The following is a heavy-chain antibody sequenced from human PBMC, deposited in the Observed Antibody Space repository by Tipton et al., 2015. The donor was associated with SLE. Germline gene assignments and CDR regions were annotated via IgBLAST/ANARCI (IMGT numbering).Heavy chain of an antibody. Sequence: TLSLTCAVYGGSFSGYYWSWTRQPPGKGLEWIGEINHSGSTNYNPSLKSRVTISVDTSKNQFSLKLSSVTAADTAVYYCAREPVYYYYYMDVWGKGTTVTVSS. V-gene: IGHV4-34*01. CDR1: GGSFSGYY. J-gene: IGHJ6*03. CDR3: AREPVYYYYYMDV. CDR2: INHSGST.